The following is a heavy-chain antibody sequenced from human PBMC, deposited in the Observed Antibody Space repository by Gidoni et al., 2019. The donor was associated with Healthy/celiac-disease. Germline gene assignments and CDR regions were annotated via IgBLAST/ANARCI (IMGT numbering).Heavy chain of an antibody. V-gene: IGHV4-4*02. Sequence: QVQLQESGPGLVKPSGTLSLTCAVSGGSISSSNWWSWVRQPPGKGLGWIGEIYHSGSTNYNPSLKSRVTISVDKSKNQFSLKLSSVTAADTAVYYCAPRRDDIGSSHRGVDYWGQGTLVTVSS. CDR3: APRRDDIGSSHRGVDY. J-gene: IGHJ4*02. D-gene: IGHD3-9*01. CDR2: IYHSGST. CDR1: GGSISSSNW.